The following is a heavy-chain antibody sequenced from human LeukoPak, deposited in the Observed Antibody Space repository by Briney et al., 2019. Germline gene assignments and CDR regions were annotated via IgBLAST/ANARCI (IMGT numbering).Heavy chain of an antibody. D-gene: IGHD1-26*01. J-gene: IGHJ5*02. CDR1: GYTFTSYY. CDR2: INPTGGNT. Sequence: APVKVSCKASGYTFTSYYMHWVRQAPGQGLEWMGLINPTGGNTGYAQKFQGRVTMTRDMSTRTDYMELSSLRSEDTAIYYCARDNSVGDNAWWFDPWGQGTLVTVSS. V-gene: IGHV1-46*01. CDR3: ARDNSVGDNAWWFDP.